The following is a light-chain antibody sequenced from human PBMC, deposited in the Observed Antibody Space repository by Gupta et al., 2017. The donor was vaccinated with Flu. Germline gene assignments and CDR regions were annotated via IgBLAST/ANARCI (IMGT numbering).Light chain of an antibody. CDR1: QGISSY. Sequence: PSSLSASVGDRVTITCRASQGISSYLDWYQQKPGKAPKLLIYAASSLLSGVPSRFSGSGSGTDFTLTISSLQPEDSATYYCQQANSIPGTFGEGTKVEIK. CDR2: AAS. CDR3: QQANSIPGT. J-gene: IGKJ1*01. V-gene: IGKV1-12*01.